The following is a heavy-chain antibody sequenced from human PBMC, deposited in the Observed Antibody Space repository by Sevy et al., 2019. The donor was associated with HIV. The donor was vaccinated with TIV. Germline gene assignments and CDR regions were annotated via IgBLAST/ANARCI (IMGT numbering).Heavy chain of an antibody. CDR2: IYYNGHI. CDR1: GGSITSLY. J-gene: IGHJ4*02. D-gene: IGHD1-26*01. CDR3: AGENAWGRGYS. Sequence: SETLSLICTVSGGSITSLYWNWIRQPPGNGLEWIANIYYNGHINYNPSLKSRVTLSLDTSKNQFSLRLSSVTAADTAMYYCAGENAWGRGYSWGQGTLVTVPS. V-gene: IGHV4-59*08.